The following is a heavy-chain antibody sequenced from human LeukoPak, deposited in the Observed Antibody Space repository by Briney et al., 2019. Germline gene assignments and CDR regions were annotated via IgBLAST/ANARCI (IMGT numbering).Heavy chain of an antibody. V-gene: IGHV1-18*01. Sequence: ASVKVSCKASGYTFTSYGISWVRQAPGQGLEWMGWISAYNGNTNYAQKLQGRVTMTTDTSTSTAYMELRSLRSDNTAVYYCARVGLYYYGSGSPGDWFDPWGQGTLVTVSS. D-gene: IGHD3-10*01. CDR2: ISAYNGNT. CDR1: GYTFTSYG. CDR3: ARVGLYYYGSGSPGDWFDP. J-gene: IGHJ5*02.